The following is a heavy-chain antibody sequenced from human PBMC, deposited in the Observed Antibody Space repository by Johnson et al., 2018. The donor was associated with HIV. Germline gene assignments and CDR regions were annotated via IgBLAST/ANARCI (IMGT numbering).Heavy chain of an antibody. D-gene: IGHD3-22*01. V-gene: IGHV3-30-3*01. J-gene: IGHJ3*02. CDR2: ISYDGSNK. CDR3: AKGQPYYYDNMHAFDI. CDR1: GFTFSSYA. Sequence: QVQLVESGGGVVQPGRSLRLSCAASGFTFSSYAMHWVRQAPGKGLEWVAVISYDGSNKYYADSVKGRFIISRDNSKNTLYLQMNSLRPDDTAVYFCAKGQPYYYDNMHAFDIWGQGTMVTVSS.